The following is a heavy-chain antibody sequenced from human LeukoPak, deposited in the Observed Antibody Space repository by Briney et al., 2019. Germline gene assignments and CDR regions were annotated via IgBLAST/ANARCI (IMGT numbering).Heavy chain of an antibody. J-gene: IGHJ6*03. Sequence: PGGSLRLSCAASGFTFDDYAMHWVRQAPGKGLEWVSGISWNSGSIGYADSVKGRFTISRDNSKNSLYLQMSGLRAEDTAFYYCAKGQKYYYYMDVWGKGTTVTVSS. CDR1: GFTFDDYA. CDR3: AKGQKYYYYMDV. CDR2: ISWNSGSI. V-gene: IGHV3-9*01.